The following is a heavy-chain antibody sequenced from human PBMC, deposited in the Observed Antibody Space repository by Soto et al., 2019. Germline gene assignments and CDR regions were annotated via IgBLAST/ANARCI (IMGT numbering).Heavy chain of an antibody. V-gene: IGHV3-23*01. D-gene: IGHD3-22*01. CDR2: ISGSGGST. Sequence: PGGSLRLSCAASGLTFSSYAMSWVRQAPGKGLEWVSAISGSGGSTYYADSVKGRFTISRDNSKNTLYLQMNSLRAEDTAVYYCAKMNYYDSSGYSDYWGQGPLVTV. CDR1: GLTFSSYA. J-gene: IGHJ4*02. CDR3: AKMNYYDSSGYSDY.